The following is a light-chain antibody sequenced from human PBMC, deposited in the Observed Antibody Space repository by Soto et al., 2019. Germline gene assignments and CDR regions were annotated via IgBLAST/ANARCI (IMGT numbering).Light chain of an antibody. Sequence: DIQMTQSPSTLSASVGDRVTFTCRASQSVSIWLAWYQQKPGKAPKLLISGASTLESGLPSRFSGSGSGTEFTLTISSLQPDDFATYYCQQYKNYLTFGQGTKVEIK. V-gene: IGKV1-5*01. CDR1: QSVSIW. J-gene: IGKJ1*01. CDR2: GAS. CDR3: QQYKNYLT.